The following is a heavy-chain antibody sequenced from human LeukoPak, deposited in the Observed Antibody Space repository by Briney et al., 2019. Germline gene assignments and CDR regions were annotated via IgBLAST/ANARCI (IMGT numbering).Heavy chain of an antibody. D-gene: IGHD1-26*01. V-gene: IGHV3-48*03. Sequence: GGSLRLSCAASGFTFSSYEMNWVRQAPGKGLEWVSHISSSGSTIYYADSVKGRFTISRDNAKNSLYLQMNSLRAEDTAVYYCARETGLYSGSYFDYWGQGTLVTVSS. CDR3: ARETGLYSGSYFDY. J-gene: IGHJ4*02. CDR1: GFTFSSYE. CDR2: ISSSGSTI.